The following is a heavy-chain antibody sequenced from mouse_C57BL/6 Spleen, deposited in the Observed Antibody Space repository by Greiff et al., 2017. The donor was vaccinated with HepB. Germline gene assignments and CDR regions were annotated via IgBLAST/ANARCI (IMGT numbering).Heavy chain of an antibody. Sequence: VQLQQSGPELVKPGASVKISCKASGYSFTGYYMNWVKQSPEKSLEWMGEINPSTGGTTYTQKFKAKATLTVDKSSSTAYMQLKSLTSEDSAVYYCARGRIYYGDDVGFADWGQGTLVTVSA. V-gene: IGHV1-42*01. CDR2: INPSTGGT. CDR3: ARGRIYYGDDVGFAD. J-gene: IGHJ3*01. D-gene: IGHD2-2*01. CDR1: GYSFTGYY.